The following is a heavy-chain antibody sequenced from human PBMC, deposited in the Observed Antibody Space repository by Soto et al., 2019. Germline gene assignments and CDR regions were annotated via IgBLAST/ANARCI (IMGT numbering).Heavy chain of an antibody. J-gene: IGHJ5*02. CDR3: ARGGVNWFDP. D-gene: IGHD1-26*01. CDR1: GGSMSSHY. CDR2: IYYSGTT. Sequence: QVQLQESGPGLVKPSETLSLTCTVSGGSMSSHYWSWIRQPPGKGLEWIGYIYYSGTTHYNSSLKSRITISVDTSKNQFSLNLSSVTAADTAMYYCARGGVNWFDPWGQGTLVTVSS. V-gene: IGHV4-59*08.